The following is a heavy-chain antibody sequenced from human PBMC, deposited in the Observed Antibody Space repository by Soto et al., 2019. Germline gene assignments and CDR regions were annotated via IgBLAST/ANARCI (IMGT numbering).Heavy chain of an antibody. Sequence: QVQLQESGPGLVKPSQTLSLTCTVSGGSITSGGHYWHWIRQHPVQGLEWIGYIFHSGSTHYNPSLTSRLTMSADTSKNQLSLRLTSVTAADTAVYYCARGGASFTGPAGYWGQGTLVTVSS. J-gene: IGHJ4*02. V-gene: IGHV4-31*03. CDR1: GGSITSGGHY. CDR2: IFHSGST. CDR3: ARGGASFTGPAGY. D-gene: IGHD3-16*01.